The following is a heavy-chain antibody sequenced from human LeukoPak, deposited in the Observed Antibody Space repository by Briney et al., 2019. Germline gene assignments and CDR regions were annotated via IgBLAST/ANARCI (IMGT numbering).Heavy chain of an antibody. Sequence: GWSLRLSYAASGFTFNDYSMNWVRQAPGKGLEWVSSIRVSSSYIYYADSVKGRFTISRDNAKNSLYLQMNSLRAEDTAVYYCARDRVRDGSGWYFALWGQGTLVTVSS. CDR3: ARDRVRDGSGWYFAL. D-gene: IGHD6-19*01. CDR1: GFTFNDYS. V-gene: IGHV3-21*01. CDR2: IRVSSSYI. J-gene: IGHJ4*02.